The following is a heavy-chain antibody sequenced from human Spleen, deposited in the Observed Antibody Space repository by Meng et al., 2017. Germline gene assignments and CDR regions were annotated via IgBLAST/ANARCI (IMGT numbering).Heavy chain of an antibody. CDR1: GYSFTSYW. D-gene: IGHD4-17*01. J-gene: IGHJ6*02. Sequence: GESLKISCKGSGYSFTSYWIGWVRQMPGKGLEWMGIIFPGDSDTRYSPSFQGQVTISADKSISTAYLQWSSLKASDTAVYFCARAPAVTTLFYYYGMDVWGQGTTVTVSS. CDR2: IFPGDSDT. V-gene: IGHV5-51*01. CDR3: ARAPAVTTLFYYYGMDV.